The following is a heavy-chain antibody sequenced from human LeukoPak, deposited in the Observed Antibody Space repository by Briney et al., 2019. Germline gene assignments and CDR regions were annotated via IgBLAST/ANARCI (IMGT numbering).Heavy chain of an antibody. CDR2: ISGSGGST. V-gene: IGHV3-23*01. CDR1: GFTFSSYG. Sequence: GGSLRLSCAASGFTFSSYGMSWVRQAQGKGMEWVSAISGSGGSTYYAASVKGRFTISRDNSKNTLYLQMNSLRAEDTAVYYCAKDSGSYPNDAFDIWGQGTMVTVSS. CDR3: AKDSGSYPNDAFDI. D-gene: IGHD1-26*01. J-gene: IGHJ3*02.